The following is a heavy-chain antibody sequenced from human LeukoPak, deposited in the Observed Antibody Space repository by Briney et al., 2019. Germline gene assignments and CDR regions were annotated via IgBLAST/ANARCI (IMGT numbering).Heavy chain of an antibody. Sequence: SVKVSCKASGGTFSSYAISWVRQAPGQGLEWMGGIIPLFGTANYTQKFQGRVTIAADESTSTAYMELSSLRSEDTAVYYCAGTGTKTYYYDSSGYYYDWGQGTLVTVSS. CDR3: AGTGTKTYYYDSSGYYYD. V-gene: IGHV1-69*01. J-gene: IGHJ4*02. CDR1: GGTFSSYA. D-gene: IGHD3-22*01. CDR2: IIPLFGTA.